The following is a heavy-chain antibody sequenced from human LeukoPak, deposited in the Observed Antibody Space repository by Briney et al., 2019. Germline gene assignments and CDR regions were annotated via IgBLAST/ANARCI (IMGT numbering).Heavy chain of an antibody. CDR3: AKGSYESNDTPRDALDI. CDR1: GFTFNDYG. CDR2: IRNDASNK. Sequence: PGGSLRLSCAASGFTFNDYGMHWVRQAPGKGLEWVAFIRNDASNKYYADSVKGRFTISRDNSKNTLYVQMISLRAEETAVYYCAKGSYESNDTPRDALDIWGQGTMVTVSS. V-gene: IGHV3-30*02. D-gene: IGHD1-26*01. J-gene: IGHJ3*02.